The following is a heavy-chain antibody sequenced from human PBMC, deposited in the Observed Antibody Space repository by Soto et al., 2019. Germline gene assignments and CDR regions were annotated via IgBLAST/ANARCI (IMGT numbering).Heavy chain of an antibody. CDR1: GFSFSSYS. CDR3: AKGGGDSSAFEI. CDR2: ISSSSSSI. Sequence: GGSLRLSCAASGFSFSSYSMNWVRQTPGKGLEWVSYISSSSSSIYDADSVKGRFTISRDNARNSLYLQMNNLRTEDTAVYYCAKGGGDSSAFEIWGHGTKVTVSS. J-gene: IGHJ3*02. V-gene: IGHV3-48*01. D-gene: IGHD6-13*01.